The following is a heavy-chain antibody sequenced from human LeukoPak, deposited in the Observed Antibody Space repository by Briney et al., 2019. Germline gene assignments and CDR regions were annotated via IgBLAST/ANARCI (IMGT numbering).Heavy chain of an antibody. CDR3: VRGTGY. CDR1: GFTFSTYV. J-gene: IGHJ4*02. V-gene: IGHV3-64D*06. CDR2: ISSNGDNT. Sequence: PGGSLRLYCSVSGFTFSTYVMHWGRQAPGKGLEYVSAISSNGDNTYYADSVKGRFTISRDNSKNTLYLQMSSLRADDTAVYYCVRGTGYWGQGTLVTVSS.